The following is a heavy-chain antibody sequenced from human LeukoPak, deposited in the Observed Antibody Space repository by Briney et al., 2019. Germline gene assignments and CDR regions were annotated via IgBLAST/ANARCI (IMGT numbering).Heavy chain of an antibody. J-gene: IGHJ4*02. V-gene: IGHV1-46*01. Sequence: ASVKVSCKASGYTFTSYYMHWVRQAPGQGLEWMGIINPSGGSTSYAQKFQGRVTMARDTSTSTVYMELSSLRSEDTAVYYCARSGVGATLDYWGQGTLVTVSS. D-gene: IGHD1-26*01. CDR1: GYTFTSYY. CDR2: INPSGGST. CDR3: ARSGVGATLDY.